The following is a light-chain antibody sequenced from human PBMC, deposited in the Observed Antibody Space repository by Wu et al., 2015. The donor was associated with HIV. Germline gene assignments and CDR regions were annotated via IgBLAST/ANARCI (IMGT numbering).Light chain of an antibody. V-gene: IGKV3-15*01. Sequence: DIVMTQSPATLSVSPGERATLSCRASQRISSNLAWFQQKPGQPPRLLIYGASTRATGIPARFSGSGSEAKFTLTISSLQSGDFAVYYCLQYHDWLYSFGQGPRWRSN. CDR1: QRISSN. CDR3: LQYHDWLYS. J-gene: IGKJ2*03. CDR2: GAS.